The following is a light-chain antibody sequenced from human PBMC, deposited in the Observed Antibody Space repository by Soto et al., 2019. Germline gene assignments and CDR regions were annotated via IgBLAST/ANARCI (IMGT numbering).Light chain of an antibody. CDR3: SSYTTSSTLV. CDR2: DVS. Sequence: QSALTQPASVSGSPGQSITISCIGTSSDVGGYNYVSRYQQRPGKAPKLMIYDVSKRPSGVSNRFSGSKSGNTAALTISGLQAEDEADYYCSSYTTSSTLVFGGGTKLTVL. V-gene: IGLV2-14*03. CDR1: SSDVGGYNY. J-gene: IGLJ2*01.